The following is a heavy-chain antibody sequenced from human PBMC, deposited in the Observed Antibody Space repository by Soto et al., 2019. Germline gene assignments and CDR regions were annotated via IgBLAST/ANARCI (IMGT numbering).Heavy chain of an antibody. CDR3: ARVGYCSSTSCHNGFFGFDP. CDR1: GGSFSGYY. D-gene: IGHD2-2*03. V-gene: IGHV4-34*01. Sequence: PSETLSLTCAVYGGSFSGYYWSWIRQPPGKGLEWIGEINHSGSTNYNPSLKSRVTISVDTSKNQFSLKLSSVTAADTAVYYCARVGYCSSTSCHNGFFGFDPWGQGTLVTVSS. J-gene: IGHJ5*02. CDR2: INHSGST.